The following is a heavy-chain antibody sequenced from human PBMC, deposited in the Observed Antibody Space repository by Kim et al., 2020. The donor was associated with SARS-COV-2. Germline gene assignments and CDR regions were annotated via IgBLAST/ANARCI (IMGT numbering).Heavy chain of an antibody. J-gene: IGHJ4*02. CDR3: VIDKYHRDGSQFSD. D-gene: IGHD2-15*01. V-gene: IGHV3-15*01. CDR1: GLTFTNAW. CDR2: IKYKAEGGTT. Sequence: GGSLRLSCIASGLTFTNAWMSWVRQAPGKGLEWVGRIKYKAEGGTTDYAATVKGRIIVARDDSKDILYLQMNSLKTEDTGGYYCVIDKYHRDGSQFSDWGRGPRDPVPS.